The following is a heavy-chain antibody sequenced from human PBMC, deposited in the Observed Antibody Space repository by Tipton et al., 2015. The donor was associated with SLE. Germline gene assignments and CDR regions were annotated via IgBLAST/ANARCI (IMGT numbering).Heavy chain of an antibody. CDR3: VRESYSNWGSDAFDI. D-gene: IGHD7-27*01. V-gene: IGHV4-59*12. Sequence: TLSLTCTVSDGPISNFHCSWIRQSPGKGLEWIGNIYYSGSTNFNPSLKSRVTISIDTSKNQFSLKLSSVTAADTAVYYCVRESYSNWGSDAFDIWGEGTMVTVSS. CDR2: IYYSGST. J-gene: IGHJ3*02. CDR1: DGPISNFH.